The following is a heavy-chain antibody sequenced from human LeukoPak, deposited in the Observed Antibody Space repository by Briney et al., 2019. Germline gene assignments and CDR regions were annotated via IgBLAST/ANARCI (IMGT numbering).Heavy chain of an antibody. CDR1: GFTFSSSW. V-gene: IGHV3-7*04. J-gene: IGHJ4*02. CDR3: ARDTAGQDY. CDR2: IKEDGREA. Sequence: GGSLRLSCAASGFTFSSSWMNWVRQAPGKGLEWVARIKEDGREANYMDSLKGRFTISRDNAKNSLYLQMNSLRAEDTAVYYCARDTAGQDYWGQGTLVIVSS. D-gene: IGHD6-13*01.